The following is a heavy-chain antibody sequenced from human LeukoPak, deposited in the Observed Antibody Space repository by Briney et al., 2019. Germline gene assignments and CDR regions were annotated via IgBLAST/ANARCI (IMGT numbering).Heavy chain of an antibody. D-gene: IGHD3-22*01. CDR1: GFTFSSYW. V-gene: IGHV3-74*01. CDR2: INSDGSST. Sequence: GGSLRLSCAASGFTFSSYWMHWVRQAPGKGLVWVSRINSDGSSTSYADSVKGRFTISRDNAKNSLYLQMNSLRAEDTAVYYCARPDNYYDSSGYYYDYWGQGTLVTVSS. J-gene: IGHJ4*02. CDR3: ARPDNYYDSSGYYYDY.